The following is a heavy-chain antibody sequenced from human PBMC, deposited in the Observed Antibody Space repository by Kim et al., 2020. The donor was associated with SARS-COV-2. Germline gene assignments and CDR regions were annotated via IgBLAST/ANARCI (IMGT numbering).Heavy chain of an antibody. CDR2: INHSGST. J-gene: IGHJ6*02. CDR3: ARVPGGELLFNYYYYYGMDV. D-gene: IGHD1-26*01. CDR1: GGSFSGYY. V-gene: IGHV4-34*01. Sequence: SETLSLTCAVYGGSFSGYYWSWIRQPPGKGLEWIGEINHSGSTNDNPSLKSRVTISVDTSKNQFSLKLSSVTAADTAVYYCARVPGGELLFNYYYYYGMDVWGQGTTVTVSS.